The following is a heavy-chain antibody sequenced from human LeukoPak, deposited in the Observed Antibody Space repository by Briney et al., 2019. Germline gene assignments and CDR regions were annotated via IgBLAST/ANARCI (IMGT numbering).Heavy chain of an antibody. CDR3: ATSGSITMIVVAFDY. CDR2: FDPEDGET. V-gene: IGHV1-24*01. D-gene: IGHD3-22*01. J-gene: IGHJ4*02. Sequence: ASVKVSCKVSGCTLTELSMHWVRQAPGKGLEWMGGFDPEDGETIYAQKFQGRVTMTEDTSTDTAYMELSSLRSEDTAVYYCATSGSITMIVVAFDYWGQGTLVTVSS. CDR1: GCTLTELS.